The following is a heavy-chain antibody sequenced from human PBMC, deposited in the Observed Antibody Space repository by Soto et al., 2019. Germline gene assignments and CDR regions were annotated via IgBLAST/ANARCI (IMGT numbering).Heavy chain of an antibody. J-gene: IGHJ5*02. D-gene: IGHD3-22*01. CDR3: ARANRPITMTYLNWFDP. V-gene: IGHV4-34*01. Sequence: SEPLSLTCAVYGGSFSGYYWNWIRQPPGKWLEWIGEINHSGSTNYNPSLKSRVTISVDTSKNQFSLKLSSVTAADTAVYYCARANRPITMTYLNWFDPWGQGTLVTVS. CDR2: INHSGST. CDR1: GGSFSGYY.